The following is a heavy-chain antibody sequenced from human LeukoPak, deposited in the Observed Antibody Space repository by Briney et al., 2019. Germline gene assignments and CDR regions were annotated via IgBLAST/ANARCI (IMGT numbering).Heavy chain of an antibody. Sequence: GGSLRLSCAASRFTFSSYGMHWVRQAPGKGLEWVSSISASGGSTYYADSVKGRFTISRDNSKNTPYLQMNSLRVEDTAVYYCAKVRFGESWFDPWGQGTLVTVSS. CDR2: ISASGGST. V-gene: IGHV3-23*01. D-gene: IGHD3-10*01. CDR3: AKVRFGESWFDP. J-gene: IGHJ5*02. CDR1: RFTFSSYG.